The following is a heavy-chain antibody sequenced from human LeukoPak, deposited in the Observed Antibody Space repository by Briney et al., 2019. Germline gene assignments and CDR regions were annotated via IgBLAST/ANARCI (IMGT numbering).Heavy chain of an antibody. J-gene: IGHJ3*02. CDR3: ARDARRAFDI. CDR1: AFTFSSQA. Sequence: GGSLRLSCSASAFTFSSQAINWVSQAPGKGLEWVAVILYVVSERYYADSVKGRFTISRDNSRNTAYLQMNSLRVEDTAVYFCARDARRAFDIWGQGTMVTVS. CDR2: ILYVVSER. V-gene: IGHV3-33*01.